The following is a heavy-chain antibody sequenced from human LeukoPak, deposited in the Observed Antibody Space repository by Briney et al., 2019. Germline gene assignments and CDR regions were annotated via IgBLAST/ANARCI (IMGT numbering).Heavy chain of an antibody. D-gene: IGHD3-10*01. CDR2: ISGSGGST. CDR3: AKGSDYGSGSYGDY. CDR1: GFTFSSYT. V-gene: IGHV3-23*01. Sequence: GGSLTLSCAASGFTFSSYTMSWVREAPGKRLEWVSAISGSGGSTYYADSVKGRFTISRDNSKNTLYLQMNSLRAEDTAVYYCAKGSDYGSGSYGDYWGQGTLVTVSS. J-gene: IGHJ4*02.